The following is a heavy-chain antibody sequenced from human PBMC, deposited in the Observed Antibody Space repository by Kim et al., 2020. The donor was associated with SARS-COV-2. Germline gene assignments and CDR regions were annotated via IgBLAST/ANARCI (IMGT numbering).Heavy chain of an antibody. J-gene: IGHJ4*02. Sequence: ASVKVSCKASGYTFTGYYLHWVRQAPGQGLEWMGRINCNTGGTNYAQKFQGRVSMTRDTSITTAYMELSSLRPDDTAVYYCARELTNRVDDYWGQGTLVTVSS. CDR1: GYTFTGYY. D-gene: IGHD3-3*01. V-gene: IGHV1-2*06. CDR3: ARELTNRVDDY. CDR2: INCNTGGT.